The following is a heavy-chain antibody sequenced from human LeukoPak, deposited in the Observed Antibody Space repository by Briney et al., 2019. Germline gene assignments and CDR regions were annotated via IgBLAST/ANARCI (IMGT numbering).Heavy chain of an antibody. V-gene: IGHV1-69*13. CDR3: ARRAYYDILTGYSDFDY. D-gene: IGHD3-9*01. J-gene: IGHJ4*02. CDR1: GGTFSSYA. Sequence: SVKVSCKASGGTFSSYAISWVRQAPGQGLEWMGGIIPIFGTANYAQKFQGRVTITADESTSTAYMELSSLRSEDTAVYYCARRAYYDILTGYSDFDYWGQGTLVTVSS. CDR2: IIPIFGTA.